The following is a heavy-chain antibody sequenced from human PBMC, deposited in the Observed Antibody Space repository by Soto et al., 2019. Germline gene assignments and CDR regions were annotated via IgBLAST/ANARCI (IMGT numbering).Heavy chain of an antibody. CDR2: IYPGDSNT. CDR1: GYRFTSYW. D-gene: IGHD3-3*01. Sequence: LVESLKISCKGSGYRFTSYWIGWVRQMPGKGLEWMGIIYPGDSNTRYSPSLQGQVTISVDKSISTAYLQWSSLKATDTAMYYCARHAYDFWSGHPNPRYYYGMDVWGQGTTVTVSS. CDR3: ARHAYDFWSGHPNPRYYYGMDV. V-gene: IGHV5-51*01. J-gene: IGHJ6*02.